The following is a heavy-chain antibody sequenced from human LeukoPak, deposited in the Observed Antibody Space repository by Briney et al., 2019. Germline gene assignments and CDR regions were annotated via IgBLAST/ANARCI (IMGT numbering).Heavy chain of an antibody. CDR3: ARFGSGWYYFDY. J-gene: IGHJ4*02. CDR1: GFTFSSYA. V-gene: IGHV4-34*01. CDR2: INHSGST. D-gene: IGHD6-19*01. Sequence: GSLRLSCVASGFTFSSYAMSWIRQPPGKGLEWIGEINHSGSTNYNPSLKSRVTISVDTSKNQFSLKLSSVTAADTAVYYCARFGSGWYYFDYWGQGTLVTVSS.